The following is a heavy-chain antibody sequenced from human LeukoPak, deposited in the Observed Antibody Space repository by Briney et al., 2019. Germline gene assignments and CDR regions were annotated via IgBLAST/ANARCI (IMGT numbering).Heavy chain of an antibody. CDR1: GGSISSGGYS. J-gene: IGHJ4*02. V-gene: IGHV4-30-2*01. Sequence: PSQTLSLTCAVSGGSISSGGYSWSWIRQPPGKGLEWIGYIYHSGSTYYNPSLKSRVTISVDRSKNQFSLKLSSVTAADTAVYYYARGSYVTGIDYWGQGTLVTVSS. D-gene: IGHD1-1*01. CDR3: ARGSYVTGIDY. CDR2: IYHSGST.